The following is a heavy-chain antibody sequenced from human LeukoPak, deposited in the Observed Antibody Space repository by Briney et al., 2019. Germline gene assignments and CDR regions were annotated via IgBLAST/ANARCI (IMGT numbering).Heavy chain of an antibody. D-gene: IGHD3-9*01. Sequence: GGSLRLSCVASGITFSTYGMSWVHQAPGQGLEWVSALSGSGSSTYYADSVKGRFTISRDNSRNTLYLQMNSLRAEDTAVYYCAKDSPILTYWGQGTLVSVSS. J-gene: IGHJ4*02. CDR1: GITFSTYG. CDR2: LSGSGSST. V-gene: IGHV3-23*01. CDR3: AKDSPILTY.